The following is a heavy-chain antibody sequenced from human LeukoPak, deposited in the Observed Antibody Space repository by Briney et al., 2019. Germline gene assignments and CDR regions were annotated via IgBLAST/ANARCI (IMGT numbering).Heavy chain of an antibody. J-gene: IGHJ4*02. V-gene: IGHV4-34*01. Sequence: SETLSLTCTVSGGSISSYYWSWIRQPPGKGLEWIGEINHSGSTNYNPSLKSRVTISVDTSKNQFSLKLSSVTAADTAVYYCARGTGLDYWGQGTLVTVSS. CDR1: GGSISSYY. D-gene: IGHD4-11*01. CDR2: INHSGST. CDR3: ARGTGLDY.